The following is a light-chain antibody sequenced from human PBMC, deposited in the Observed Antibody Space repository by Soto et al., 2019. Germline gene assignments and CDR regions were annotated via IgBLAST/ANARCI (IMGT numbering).Light chain of an antibody. J-gene: IGKJ5*01. CDR1: ESISRH. CDR2: AAS. V-gene: IGKV1-39*01. Sequence: DIQMTQSPSSLSASVGDRVTITCRASESISRHLNRYQQKPGKASNLRIYAASASQNGVPSRFSGSRSATDFTLAFSSLQPEDFATVYLQHSYSTLSNSFGQGTRRVIK. CDR3: QHSYSTLSNS.